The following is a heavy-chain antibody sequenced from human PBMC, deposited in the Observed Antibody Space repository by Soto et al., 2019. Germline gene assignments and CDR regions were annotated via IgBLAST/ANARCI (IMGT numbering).Heavy chain of an antibody. CDR2: FDPEDGET. V-gene: IGHV1-24*01. CDR1: GYTLTELS. J-gene: IGHJ5*02. Sequence: ASVKVSCKVSGYTLTELSMHWVRQAPGKGLEWMGGFDPEDGETIYAQKFQGRVTMTEDTSTDTAYMELSSLRSEDTAVYYCATVGVTLAAADPYNWFDPWGQGTLVPVSS. D-gene: IGHD6-13*01. CDR3: ATVGVTLAAADPYNWFDP.